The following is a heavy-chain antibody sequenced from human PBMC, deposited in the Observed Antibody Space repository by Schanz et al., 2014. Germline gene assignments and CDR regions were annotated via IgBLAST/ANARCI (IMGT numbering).Heavy chain of an antibody. CDR2: MNPTTGNR. D-gene: IGHD3-16*01. J-gene: IGHJ4*02. Sequence: QVQLVQSGAEVKKPGASVKVSCKASGYTFTSYYMHWVRQAPGQGLEWMGWMNPTTGNRGYAQNFQGRVTMTRNTSITTAYLELSSLRSGDTAVYYCTKGRTFGRWGQGTLVTVSS. CDR1: GYTFTSYY. V-gene: IGHV1-8*02. CDR3: TKGRTFGR.